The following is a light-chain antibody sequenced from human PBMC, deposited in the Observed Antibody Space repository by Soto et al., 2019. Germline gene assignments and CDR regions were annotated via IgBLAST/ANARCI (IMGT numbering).Light chain of an antibody. CDR2: EDT. V-gene: IGLV2-23*02. Sequence: QSALTQPASVSGSPGQSITISCTGTSSDVDTYKYVSWYQQHPGKAPKLLIYEDTKRPSGVSNRFSGSKSGNTASLTISGLQSEDEADYYCCSYVGSSTFLYAFGTGTKVTVL. J-gene: IGLJ1*01. CDR1: SSDVDTYKY. CDR3: CSYVGSSTFLYA.